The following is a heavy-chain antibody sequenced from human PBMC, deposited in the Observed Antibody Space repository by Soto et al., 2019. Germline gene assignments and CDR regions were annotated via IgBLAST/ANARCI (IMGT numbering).Heavy chain of an antibody. D-gene: IGHD3-3*01. V-gene: IGHV4-30-4*01. J-gene: IGHJ4*02. CDR2: IYYSGST. Sequence: SETLSLTCSVSGVSITNGDYYWSWSRQPPGKGLEWIGYIYYSGSTDYDPSLKGRVTISVDMSKNQFSLRLSAVTAEETAFYHCDGSLLDEDFWGQXTQVTVSS. CDR3: DGSLLDEDF. CDR1: GVSITNGDYY.